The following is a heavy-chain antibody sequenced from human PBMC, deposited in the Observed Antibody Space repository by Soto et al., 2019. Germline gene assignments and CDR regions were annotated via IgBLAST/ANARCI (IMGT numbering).Heavy chain of an antibody. D-gene: IGHD2-15*01. CDR2: INGDGSST. CDR1: GLTISSYW. J-gene: IGHJ4*01. V-gene: IGHV3-74*01. Sequence: EVQLVESGGGLVQPGESLRLSCVVSGLTISSYWMYWVRQAPGEGLVWVSRINGDGSSTNYADSVKGRFTISRDNAKNTLYIEEYTLRDEDTRVYNIAASEWRPPPTAYRGHRALFTVSS. CDR3: AASEWRPPPTAY.